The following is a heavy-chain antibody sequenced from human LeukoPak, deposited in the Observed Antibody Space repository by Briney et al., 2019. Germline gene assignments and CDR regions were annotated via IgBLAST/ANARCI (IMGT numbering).Heavy chain of an antibody. CDR2: INHSGSN. V-gene: IGHV4-34*01. J-gene: IGHJ4*02. D-gene: IGHD2-2*01. CDR3: ARGGGYCSSASCYWAG. CDR1: GGSFSGYY. Sequence: SETLSLTCAVYGGSFSGYYWSWIRQPPGKGLEWIGEINHSGSNNYNPSLKSRVAISVDTSKNQFSLKLSSVTAADTAVYYCARGGGYCSSASCYWAGWGQGTLVIVSS.